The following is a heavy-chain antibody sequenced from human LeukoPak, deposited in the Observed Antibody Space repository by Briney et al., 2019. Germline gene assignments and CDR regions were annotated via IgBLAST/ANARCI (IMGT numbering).Heavy chain of an antibody. D-gene: IGHD3-10*01. J-gene: IGHJ4*02. V-gene: IGHV3-30*02. CDR1: GFTFSSYG. Sequence: GGSLRLSCAASGFTFSSYGMHWVRQAPGKGLEWVAFIRYDGSNKYYADSVKGRFTISRDNSKNTLYLQMNSLRAEDTAVYYCARGRRIGELLPYYFDYWGQGTLVTVSS. CDR2: IRYDGSNK. CDR3: ARGRRIGELLPYYFDY.